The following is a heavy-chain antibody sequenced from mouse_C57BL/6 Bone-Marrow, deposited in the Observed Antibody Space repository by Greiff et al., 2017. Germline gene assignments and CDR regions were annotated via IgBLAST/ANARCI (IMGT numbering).Heavy chain of an antibody. J-gene: IGHJ2*02. Sequence: QVQLKESGAELVKPGASVKISCKASGYAFSSYWMNWVKQRHGKGLEWIGQIYPGDGDTTYNGKFKGKATLTADKSSSTAYMRLSSLTSEDSAVYFCARFFFGSSYDFDYWGQGTSRTVAS. V-gene: IGHV1-80*01. D-gene: IGHD1-1*01. CDR3: ARFFFGSSYDFDY. CDR2: IYPGDGDT. CDR1: GYAFSSYW.